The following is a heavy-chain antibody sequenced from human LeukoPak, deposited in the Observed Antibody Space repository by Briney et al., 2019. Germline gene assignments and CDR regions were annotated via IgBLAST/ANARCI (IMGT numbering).Heavy chain of an antibody. CDR1: GGSFSGYY. D-gene: IGHD1-26*01. J-gene: IGHJ4*02. Sequence: PSETLSLTCAVYGGSFSGYYWSWIRQPPGKGLEWIGEINHSGSTNYNPSLKSRVTISIDTSKNQFSLKLSSVTAADTAMYYCARHGSGSYSAWFDYWGQGTLVTVSS. CDR2: INHSGST. V-gene: IGHV4-34*01. CDR3: ARHGSGSYSAWFDY.